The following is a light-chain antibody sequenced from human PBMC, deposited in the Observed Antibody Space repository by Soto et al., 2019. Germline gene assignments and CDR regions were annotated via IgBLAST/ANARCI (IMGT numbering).Light chain of an antibody. V-gene: IGLV2-11*01. CDR3: CSFAGSYSYV. CDR1: SSDVGRYDY. Sequence: QSALTQPRSVSASPGQSVTISCTGTSSDVGRYDYVSWYQQHPGKGPKLIVYDVTERPSGVPDRFSGSKSGNTASLTISGLQAEDEADYSCCSFAGSYSYVFGTGPKVTVL. CDR2: DVT. J-gene: IGLJ1*01.